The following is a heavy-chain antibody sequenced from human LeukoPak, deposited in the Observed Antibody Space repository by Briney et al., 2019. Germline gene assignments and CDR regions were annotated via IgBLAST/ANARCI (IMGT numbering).Heavy chain of an antibody. CDR2: IRYDGSNK. Sequence: GGSLRLSCAASGFTFSSYGMHWVRQAPGKGLEWVAFIRYDGSNKYYADSVKGRFTISRDNSKNTLYLQMNGLRAEDTAVYYCAKDRAMVRGVIITTDYWGQGTLVTVSS. D-gene: IGHD3-10*01. V-gene: IGHV3-30*02. CDR1: GFTFSSYG. CDR3: AKDRAMVRGVIITTDY. J-gene: IGHJ4*02.